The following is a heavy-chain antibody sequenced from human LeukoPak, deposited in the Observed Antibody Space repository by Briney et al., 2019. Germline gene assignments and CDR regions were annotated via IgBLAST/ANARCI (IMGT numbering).Heavy chain of an antibody. CDR3: ARDNAVPSDGMDV. V-gene: IGHV3-66*01. J-gene: IGHJ6*02. Sequence: PGGSLRLSCAASGFTVTSYYMSWVRQAPAKGLEWVSVIYSGGNTYYAKSVKGRFTISRDSSKNTIYLQMNSLRAEDTAVYYCARDNAVPSDGMDVWGPGTTVTVSS. CDR1: GFTVTSYY. CDR2: IYSGGNT. D-gene: IGHD2-8*01.